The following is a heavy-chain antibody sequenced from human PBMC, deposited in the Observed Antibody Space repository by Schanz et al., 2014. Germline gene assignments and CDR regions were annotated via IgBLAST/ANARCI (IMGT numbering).Heavy chain of an antibody. J-gene: IGHJ3*02. CDR2: IYYRGST. CDR3: ARERDALDI. V-gene: IGHV4-31*03. CDR1: GDSISSSGSY. Sequence: QVQLQQSGPGLVKPSQTLSLTCTVSGDSISSSGSYWTWIRQNPGKGLEWIGYIYYRGSTYYNPSLKSRVTISTDMSRNQFSLRLKSVTAADTALYYCARERDALDIWGQGTMVIVSS.